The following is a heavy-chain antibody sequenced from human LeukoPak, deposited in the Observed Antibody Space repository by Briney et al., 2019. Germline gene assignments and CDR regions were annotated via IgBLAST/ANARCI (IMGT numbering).Heavy chain of an antibody. J-gene: IGHJ4*02. CDR3: TTARSSIAAAGTFDY. Sequence: GGSLRLSCAASGFTFSNAWMSWVRQAPGKGLEWVGRIKSKTDGGTTDYAAPVKGRFTISTDDSKNTLYRQMNSLKTEDTAVYYCTTARSSIAAAGTFDYWGQGTLVTVSS. V-gene: IGHV3-15*01. CDR2: IKSKTDGGTT. D-gene: IGHD6-13*01. CDR1: GFTFSNAW.